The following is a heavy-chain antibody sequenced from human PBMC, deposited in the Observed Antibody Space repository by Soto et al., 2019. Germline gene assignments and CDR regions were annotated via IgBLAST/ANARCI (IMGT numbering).Heavy chain of an antibody. CDR2: INHSGST. Sequence: SETLSLTCAVYGGSFSGYYWSWIRQPPGKGLEGIGEINHSGSTNYNPSLKSRVTISVDTSKNQFSLKLSSVTAADTAVYYCARPRGPVVVTATPRHNAFDIWGQGTMVTVSS. CDR3: ARPRGPVVVTATPRHNAFDI. CDR1: GGSFSGYY. V-gene: IGHV4-34*01. D-gene: IGHD2-21*02. J-gene: IGHJ3*02.